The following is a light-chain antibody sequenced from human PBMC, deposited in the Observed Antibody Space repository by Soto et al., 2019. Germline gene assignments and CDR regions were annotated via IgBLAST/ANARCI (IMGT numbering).Light chain of an antibody. CDR3: QQYNNWPSLT. Sequence: EIVMTQSPATLSVSPGERATLSCRASQSVSSNLAWYQQKPGQAPRLLIYGASTRATGIPARFSGSGSGTEFTLTISSLLCEDFAVYYCQQYNNWPSLTFGGGTKVEIK. CDR2: GAS. V-gene: IGKV3-15*01. CDR1: QSVSSN. J-gene: IGKJ4*01.